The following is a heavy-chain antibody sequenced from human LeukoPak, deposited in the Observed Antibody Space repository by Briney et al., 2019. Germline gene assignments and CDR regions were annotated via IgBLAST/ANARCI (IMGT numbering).Heavy chain of an antibody. V-gene: IGHV1-2*02. D-gene: IGHD2-8*01. J-gene: IGHJ3*02. CDR3: AGGTTNTKGAFDM. CDR1: GYTFIGYY. CDR2: INPHSGGT. Sequence: ASVKVSCKASGYTFIGYYMHWVRQAPGQGLEWMGWINPHSGGTNSEQNFQGRVTMSRDTSISTVYMELSKLRSDDTALYYCAGGTTNTKGAFDMWGQGTMVTVSS.